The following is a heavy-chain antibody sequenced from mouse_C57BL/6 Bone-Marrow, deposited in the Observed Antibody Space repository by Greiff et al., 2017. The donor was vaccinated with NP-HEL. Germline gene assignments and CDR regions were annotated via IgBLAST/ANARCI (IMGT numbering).Heavy chain of an antibody. CDR2: IDPETGGT. Sequence: VQLQQSGAELVRPGASVTLSCKASGYTFTDYEMHWVKQTPVHGLEWIGAIDPETGGTAYNQKFKGKAILTADKSSSTAYMELRSLTYEDSAVYYCTRGNWDGFAYWGQGTLVTVSA. D-gene: IGHD4-1*01. CDR1: GYTFTDYE. V-gene: IGHV1-15*01. CDR3: TRGNWDGFAY. J-gene: IGHJ3*01.